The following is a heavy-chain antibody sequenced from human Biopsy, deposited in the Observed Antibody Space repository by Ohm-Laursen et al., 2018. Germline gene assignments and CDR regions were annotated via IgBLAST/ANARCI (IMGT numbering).Heavy chain of an antibody. CDR2: INGDGSGK. CDR1: GFTFTTTW. D-gene: IGHD3-10*01. Sequence: SLRLSCAASGFTFTTTWMTWVRQAPGKGLEWVANINGDGSGKNYLDSVKGRFTISRDNAKNSLYLQMNSLTVEDTAVYYCARDGAGSYHDYWGQGTLVTVSS. J-gene: IGHJ4*02. V-gene: IGHV3-7*03. CDR3: ARDGAGSYHDY.